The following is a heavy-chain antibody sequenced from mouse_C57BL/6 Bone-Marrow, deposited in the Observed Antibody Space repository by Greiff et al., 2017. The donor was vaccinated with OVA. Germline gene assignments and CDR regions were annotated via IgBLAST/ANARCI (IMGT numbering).Heavy chain of an antibody. CDR3: TPGYFDY. Sequence: VQLQQSGAELVRPGASVKLSCTASGFNIKDDYMHWVKQRPEQGLEWIGWIDPENGDTEYASKFQGKATITADTSSNTAYLQLSSLTSEDTAVYYCTPGYFDYWGQGTTLTVSS. D-gene: IGHD2-2*01. CDR2: IDPENGDT. V-gene: IGHV14-4*01. J-gene: IGHJ2*01. CDR1: GFNIKDDY.